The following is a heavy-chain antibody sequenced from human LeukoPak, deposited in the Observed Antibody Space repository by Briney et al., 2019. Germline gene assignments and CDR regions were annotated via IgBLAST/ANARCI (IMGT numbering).Heavy chain of an antibody. Sequence: GASVKVSCKASGYTFNGYDINWVRQATGKGLEWMGWMNPNSGNTGYAQKFQGRVTMTRNTSKSTADMELGSLRSEDTAVYYCARGLYSGPGYWGQGTLVTVSS. J-gene: IGHJ4*02. CDR1: GYTFNGYD. CDR3: ARGLYSGPGY. CDR2: MNPNSGNT. D-gene: IGHD5-12*01. V-gene: IGHV1-8*01.